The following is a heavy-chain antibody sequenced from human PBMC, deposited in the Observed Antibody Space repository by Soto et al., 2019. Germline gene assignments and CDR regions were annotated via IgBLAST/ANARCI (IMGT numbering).Heavy chain of an antibody. V-gene: IGHV4-31*03. J-gene: IGHJ3*02. CDR2: IYYSGST. Sequence: QVQLQESGPGLVKPSQTLSLTCTVSGGSISSGGYYWSWIRQHTGKGLEWIGYIYYSGSTYYNPSLKSRVTISVDTSKNQFSLKLSSVTAADTDVYYCAREVYSYGSFGAFDIWGQGTMVTVSS. CDR3: AREVYSYGSFGAFDI. D-gene: IGHD5-18*01. CDR1: GGSISSGGYY.